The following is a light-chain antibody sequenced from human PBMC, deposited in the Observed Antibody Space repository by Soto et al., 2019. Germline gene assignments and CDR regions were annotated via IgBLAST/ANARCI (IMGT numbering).Light chain of an antibody. CDR3: QQYAGSST. CDR1: QSVSSTS. J-gene: IGKJ1*01. Sequence: EIVLTQYPGTLSFSPWERSTLSFMASQSVSSTSLAWYQQKPGQAPRLLIFGTSNRATGIPDRFSGSGSGTDFTLTISRLEPEDFAVYYCQQYAGSSTFGQGTKVDIK. V-gene: IGKV3-20*01. CDR2: GTS.